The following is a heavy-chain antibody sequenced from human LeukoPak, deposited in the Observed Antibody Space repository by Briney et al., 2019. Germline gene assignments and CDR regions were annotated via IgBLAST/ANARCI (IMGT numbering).Heavy chain of an antibody. Sequence: PSETLSLTCAVYGGSFSGYYWSWIRQPPGKGLEWIGEINHSGSTNYNPSLKSRVTISVDTSKNQFSLKLSSVTAANTAVYYCARGVGYCTNGVCYTSTFDYWGQGTLVTVSS. CDR1: GGSFSGYY. J-gene: IGHJ4*02. V-gene: IGHV4-34*01. D-gene: IGHD2-8*01. CDR2: INHSGST. CDR3: ARGVGYCTNGVCYTSTFDY.